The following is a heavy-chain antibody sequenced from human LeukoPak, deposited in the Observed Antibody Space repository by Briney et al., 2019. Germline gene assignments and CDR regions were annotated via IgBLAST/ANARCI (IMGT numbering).Heavy chain of an antibody. CDR2: ISSSGTI. CDR3: ARYCGGDCSRAFDI. Sequence: GGSLRLSCAASGFTFSTYSMNWVRQAPGKGLEWVSYISSSGTIYYADSVKGRFTISRDNAKTSLYLQMNSLRAEDTAVYYCARYCGGDCSRAFDIWGQGTMVTVSS. J-gene: IGHJ3*02. V-gene: IGHV3-48*01. CDR1: GFTFSTYS. D-gene: IGHD2-21*01.